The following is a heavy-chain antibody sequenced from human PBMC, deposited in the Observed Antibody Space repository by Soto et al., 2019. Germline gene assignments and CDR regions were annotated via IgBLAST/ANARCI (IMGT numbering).Heavy chain of an antibody. D-gene: IGHD6-13*01. CDR1: GGSISSSSYY. J-gene: IGHJ4*02. Sequence: QLQLQESGPGLVKPSETLSLTCTVSGGSISSSSYYWGWIRQPPGKGLEWIGSIYYSGSTYYNPSLKSRVTISVDTSKNQFSLKLSSVTAADTAVYYCARSPRLRYSSSWYYFDYWGQGTLVTVSS. CDR3: ARSPRLRYSSSWYYFDY. V-gene: IGHV4-39*01. CDR2: IYYSGST.